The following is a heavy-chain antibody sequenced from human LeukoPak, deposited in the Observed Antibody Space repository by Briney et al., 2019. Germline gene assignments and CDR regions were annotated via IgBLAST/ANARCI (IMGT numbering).Heavy chain of an antibody. CDR2: IDPSDSHT. D-gene: IGHD1-14*01. Sequence: GESLKISCKSSGDRLTNYWISWVRQMPGKGLEWMGRIDPSDSHTNYSPPFQGHITMSADKSTNTAYLHWSRLKASDTAMYYCARHRVYMTSGMDVWGQGTTVIVSS. J-gene: IGHJ6*02. CDR1: GDRLTNYW. CDR3: ARHRVYMTSGMDV. V-gene: IGHV5-10-1*01.